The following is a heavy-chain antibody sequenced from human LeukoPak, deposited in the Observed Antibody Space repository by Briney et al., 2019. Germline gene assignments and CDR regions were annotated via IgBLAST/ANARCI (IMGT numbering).Heavy chain of an antibody. CDR2: ISAYNGNT. Sequence: ASVKVSCKASGYTFTSYGISWVRQAPGQGLEWMGWISAYNGNTNYAQKLQGRVTMTTDTSTSTAYMELRSLRSDDTAVYYCARDSSTYYDFWSGYRQPLDYWGQGTLVTVSS. CDR1: GYTFTSYG. CDR3: ARDSSTYYDFWSGYRQPLDY. J-gene: IGHJ4*02. D-gene: IGHD3-3*01. V-gene: IGHV1-18*01.